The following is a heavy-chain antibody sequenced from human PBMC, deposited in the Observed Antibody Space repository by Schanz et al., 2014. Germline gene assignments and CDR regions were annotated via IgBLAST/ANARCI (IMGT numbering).Heavy chain of an antibody. CDR3: ATMWGYCTATACQILEVLDV. CDR2: INAANGNT. V-gene: IGHV1-3*01. D-gene: IGHD2-8*02. CDR1: GYTFSSYG. Sequence: QVQLVQSGAEVKKPGASVKVSCKASGYTFSSYGITWVRQAPGQRLEWMGWINAANGNTRYSQKFQGRVTITRDTSASTAYMELSSLRSEDTAVYYCATMWGYCTATACQILEVLDVWGQGTMVTVSS. J-gene: IGHJ3*01.